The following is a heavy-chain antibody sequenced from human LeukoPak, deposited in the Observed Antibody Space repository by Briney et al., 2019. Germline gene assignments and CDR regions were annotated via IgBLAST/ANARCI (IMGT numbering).Heavy chain of an antibody. Sequence: SETLSLTCTVSGHSFSSHYWTWIRQPPGKGLEWIGYISYIGSTNYSPSLKSRVTISIDTSKNQFSLKLSSVTAADTAVYYCARDLVTVTKGFDSWGQGTMVSVSS. CDR2: ISYIGST. D-gene: IGHD4-17*01. V-gene: IGHV4-59*11. CDR1: GHSFSSHY. J-gene: IGHJ3*02. CDR3: ARDLVTVTKGFDS.